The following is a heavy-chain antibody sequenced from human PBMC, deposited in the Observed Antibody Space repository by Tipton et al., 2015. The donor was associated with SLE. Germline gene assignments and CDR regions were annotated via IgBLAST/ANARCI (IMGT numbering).Heavy chain of an antibody. CDR3: ARDEWNLPCGY. CDR1: GYTFTDYY. CDR2: IGPEDGET. J-gene: IGHJ4*02. V-gene: IGHV1-69-2*01. Sequence: QLVQSGAEVKSPGATVKISCKVSGYTFTDYYIHWVLQAPGKGLEWLGLIGPEDGETVYAEDRVTMTIDPSTSTTYMELRSLISDDTALYYCARDEWNLPCGYWGQGTLVTVSS. D-gene: IGHD1-26*01.